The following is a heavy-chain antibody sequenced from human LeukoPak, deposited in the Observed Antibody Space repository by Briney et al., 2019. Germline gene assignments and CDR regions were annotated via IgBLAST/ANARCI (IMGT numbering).Heavy chain of an antibody. V-gene: IGHV1-69*05. CDR1: GGTFISYA. CDR3: AREGGIAVAGFDY. Sequence: ASVKVSCKASGGTFISYAISWVRQAPGQGLEWMGRIIPIFGTANYAQKFQGRVTITTDESTSTAYMELSSLRSEDTAVYYCAREGGIAVAGFDYWGQGTLVTVSS. J-gene: IGHJ4*02. D-gene: IGHD6-19*01. CDR2: IIPIFGTA.